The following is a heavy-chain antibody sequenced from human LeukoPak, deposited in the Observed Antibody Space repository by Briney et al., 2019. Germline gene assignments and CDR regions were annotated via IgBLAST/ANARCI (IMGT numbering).Heavy chain of an antibody. CDR1: GGSISRYY. Sequence: SETLSLTCTVSGGSISRYYWSWIRQPPGQGLEYIGYVSSSGSIEYNPSLKSRVTISLFTSRNQFSLTLSSVSAADTAVYYCARGVHYFDSSGYPQTFFDYWGQGRLVTVSS. J-gene: IGHJ4*02. D-gene: IGHD3-22*01. V-gene: IGHV4-59*01. CDR3: ARGVHYFDSSGYPQTFFDY. CDR2: VSSSGSI.